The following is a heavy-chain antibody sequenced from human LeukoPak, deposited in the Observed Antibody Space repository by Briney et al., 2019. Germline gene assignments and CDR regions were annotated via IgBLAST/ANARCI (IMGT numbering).Heavy chain of an antibody. CDR2: IKQDGSDK. Sequence: GSLGLSCAASGCTLSGSWMSWVRQAPGRGLEWVANIKQDGSDKYYVDSVKGRFTISRDNAKNSLYLQMNSLRAEDTAVYYCASGSGSLRFDPWGQGTPITVYS. CDR1: GCTLSGSW. D-gene: IGHD1-26*01. J-gene: IGHJ5*02. CDR3: ASGSGSLRFDP. V-gene: IGHV3-7*01.